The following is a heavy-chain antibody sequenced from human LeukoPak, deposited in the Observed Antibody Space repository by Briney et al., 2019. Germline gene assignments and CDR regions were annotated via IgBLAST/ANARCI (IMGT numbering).Heavy chain of an antibody. CDR2: ISSSSSTI. CDR1: GFTFSTNS. D-gene: IGHD3-22*01. V-gene: IGHV3-48*01. CDR3: ARAPFYYDSSGYPYFDG. Sequence: GGSLRLSCAASGFTFSTNSINWVRQAPGKGLEWVSYISSSSSTIYYADSVKGRFTISRDNSKNTLYLQMNSLRAEDTALYYCARAPFYYDSSGYPYFDGWGQGTLVTVSS. J-gene: IGHJ4*02.